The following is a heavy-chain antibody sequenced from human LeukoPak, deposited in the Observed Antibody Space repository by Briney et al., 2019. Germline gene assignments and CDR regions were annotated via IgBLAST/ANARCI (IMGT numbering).Heavy chain of an antibody. J-gene: IGHJ6*03. CDR1: GGSISHSNYY. V-gene: IGHV4-39*07. Sequence: SETLSLTCTVSGGSISHSNYYWAWIRQPPGKGLEWIGSLYYNGNTYYSPSLQSRVTMSVENSKNQFSLKLNSVTAADTAVYYCARGVVAATFYYYMDVWDKGTTVTVSS. CDR3: ARGVVAATFYYYMDV. D-gene: IGHD2-15*01. CDR2: LYYNGNT.